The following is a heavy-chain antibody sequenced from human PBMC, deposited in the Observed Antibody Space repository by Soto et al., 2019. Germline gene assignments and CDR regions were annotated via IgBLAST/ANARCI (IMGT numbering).Heavy chain of an antibody. CDR2: ISSSGSTI. Sequence: VGSLRLSCAASGFTFSSYEMNWVRQAPGKGLEWVSYISSSGSTIYYADSVKGRFTISRDNAKNSLYLQMNSLRAEDTAVYYCASLPIMITFGGVIARYGMDVWGQGTTVTVSS. V-gene: IGHV3-48*03. CDR3: ASLPIMITFGGVIARYGMDV. CDR1: GFTFSSYE. J-gene: IGHJ6*02. D-gene: IGHD3-16*02.